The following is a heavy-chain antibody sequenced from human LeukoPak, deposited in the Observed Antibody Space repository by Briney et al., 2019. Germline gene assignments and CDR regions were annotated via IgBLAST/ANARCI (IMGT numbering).Heavy chain of an antibody. CDR1: GFTFSSYV. V-gene: IGHV3-30*04. J-gene: IGHJ4*02. CDR3: ARETATTETFDY. CDR2: ISSDGRYK. D-gene: IGHD5-24*01. Sequence: GRSLRLSCAASGFTFSSYVMHWVRQAPGNGLQWVAVISSDGRYKYFADSVKGRFTISGDNSKNTVYLQMNGLRAEDTALYYCARETATTETFDYWGQGVLVTVSS.